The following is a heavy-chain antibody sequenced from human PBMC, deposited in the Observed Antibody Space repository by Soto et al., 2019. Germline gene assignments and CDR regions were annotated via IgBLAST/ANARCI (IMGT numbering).Heavy chain of an antibody. V-gene: IGHV3-23*01. Sequence: GGSLRLSCAASGFTFINYAMSWVRQAPGKGLEWVSSISGAGGSTYYADSVKGRFTISRDNSKNTLYLQVNSLRADDTAVYYCAKGSGYDYTYYYHCYMDVWGKGTTVTVSS. D-gene: IGHD5-12*01. CDR1: GFTFINYA. CDR3: AKGSGYDYTYYYHCYMDV. CDR2: ISGAGGST. J-gene: IGHJ6*03.